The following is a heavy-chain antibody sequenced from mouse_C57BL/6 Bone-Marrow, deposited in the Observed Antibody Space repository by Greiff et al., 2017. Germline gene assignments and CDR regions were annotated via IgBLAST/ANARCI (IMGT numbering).Heavy chain of an antibody. J-gene: IGHJ1*03. CDR1: GFTFTDYY. D-gene: IGHD1-1*01. V-gene: IGHV7-3*01. CDR2: IRNKANGYTT. CDR3: ARLLRYPHWYFDV. Sequence: EVQRVESGGGLVQPGGSLSLSCAASGFTFTDYYMSWVRQPPGKALEWLGFIRNKANGYTTEYSASVKCRFTISRDNSQSILYLQMNALRAEDRATYFCARLLRYPHWYFDVWGTGTTVTVSS.